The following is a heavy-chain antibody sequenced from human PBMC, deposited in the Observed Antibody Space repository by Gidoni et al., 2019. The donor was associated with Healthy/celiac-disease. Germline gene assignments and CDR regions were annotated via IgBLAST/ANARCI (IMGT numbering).Heavy chain of an antibody. Sequence: EVQLVESGGVVVQPGGSLRLSCSASGFTFYDYTRHWVRQAPGKGLEWVSLISWDGGSTYYADSVKGRFTISRDNSKNSLYLQMNSLRTEDTALYYCAKGGYCSSTSCYTTSMDVWGKGTTVTVSS. V-gene: IGHV3-43*01. CDR2: ISWDGGST. J-gene: IGHJ6*03. CDR1: GFTFYDYT. D-gene: IGHD2-2*02. CDR3: AKGGYCSSTSCYTTSMDV.